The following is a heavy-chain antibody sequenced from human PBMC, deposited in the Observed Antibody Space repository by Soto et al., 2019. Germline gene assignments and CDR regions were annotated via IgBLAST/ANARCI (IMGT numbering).Heavy chain of an antibody. J-gene: IGHJ6*02. CDR2: INGYTGNT. V-gene: IGHV1-18*01. D-gene: IGHD3-16*01. Sequence: GASVKVSCKDSGYTFTNFGISWVRQAPGQGLEWMGWINGYTGNTNYAQKFQGRVTMTTDTSTNTAYLDLWTLISDDTAVYYCARSWVTGKGGIDVWGQGTTVTVSS. CDR1: GYTFTNFG. CDR3: ARSWVTGKGGIDV.